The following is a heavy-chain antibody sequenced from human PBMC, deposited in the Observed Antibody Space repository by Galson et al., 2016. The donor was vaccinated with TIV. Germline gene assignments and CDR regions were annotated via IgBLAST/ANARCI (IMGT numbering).Heavy chain of an antibody. CDR1: GGSMNVGPFY. V-gene: IGHV4-39*07. J-gene: IGHJ4*02. Sequence: ETLSLTCFVSGGSMNVGPFYWSWIRLPPGKGLEWIATIYYTGSTFYNPSLESRVTISIDTSRNQFSLTLNSVTAADTAIYFCAREHSGTPFGPCDYWGQGTLVTVSS. CDR3: AREHSGTPFGPCDY. D-gene: IGHD1-26*01. CDR2: IYYTGST.